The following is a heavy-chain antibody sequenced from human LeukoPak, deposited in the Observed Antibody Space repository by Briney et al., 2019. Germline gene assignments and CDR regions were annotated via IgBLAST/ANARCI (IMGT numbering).Heavy chain of an antibody. D-gene: IGHD2-15*01. CDR2: INPNSGGT. V-gene: IGHV1-2*02. Sequence: ASVKVSCKASGYTFTSYGISWVRQAPGQGLEWVGWINPNSGGTNYAQKFQGRVTMTRDTSISTAYMELSRLRSDDTAVYYCAREVVVAATPYWGQGTLVTVSS. J-gene: IGHJ4*02. CDR3: AREVVVAATPY. CDR1: GYTFTSYG.